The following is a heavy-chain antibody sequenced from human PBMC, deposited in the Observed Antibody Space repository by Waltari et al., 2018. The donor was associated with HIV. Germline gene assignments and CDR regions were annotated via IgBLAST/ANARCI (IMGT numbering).Heavy chain of an antibody. CDR1: VGSISTYY. Sequence: QVQLQESGPGLVQPSETLSLTCTVSVGSISTYYWTWIRQPPGKGLEGIGYIHHTRSTNYNPSLKSRVTISVDTSKNQFSLNLNSVTAADTAVYYCAREPYNSAWGDAFDVWGQGTVVTVSS. J-gene: IGHJ3*01. CDR2: IHHTRST. CDR3: AREPYNSAWGDAFDV. D-gene: IGHD6-19*01. V-gene: IGHV4-59*01.